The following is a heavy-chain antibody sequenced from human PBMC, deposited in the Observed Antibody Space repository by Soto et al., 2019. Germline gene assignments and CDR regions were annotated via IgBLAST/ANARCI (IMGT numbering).Heavy chain of an antibody. J-gene: IGHJ4*02. D-gene: IGHD6-13*01. Sequence: QLQLQESGPGLVKPSETLSLTCTVSGGSITSRSYYWGWIRQPPGKGLEWIGSIYYSGNPYYNPSLKCRVAVSVDTSKNQFSLKVTSVTATDTAVYYCARHKDTSSRYLLPDFWGQGTLVTVSS. CDR1: GGSITSRSYY. CDR2: IYYSGNP. V-gene: IGHV4-39*01. CDR3: ARHKDTSSRYLLPDF.